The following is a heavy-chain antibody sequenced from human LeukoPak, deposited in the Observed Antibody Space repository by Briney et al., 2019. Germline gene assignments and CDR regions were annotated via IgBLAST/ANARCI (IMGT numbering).Heavy chain of an antibody. Sequence: SETLSLTCPVSGGSISGSSYFWGWPRQSPAKGLEWIGSIFYSGITHYNPSLKSRVTLSVATSKNQFSLKLSSVTAADTAVDYCARVYPGSGLYYYYGMDVWGQGTTVTVSS. CDR2: IFYSGIT. CDR1: GGSISGSSYF. D-gene: IGHD3-10*01. J-gene: IGHJ6*02. V-gene: IGHV4-39*07. CDR3: ARVYPGSGLYYYYGMDV.